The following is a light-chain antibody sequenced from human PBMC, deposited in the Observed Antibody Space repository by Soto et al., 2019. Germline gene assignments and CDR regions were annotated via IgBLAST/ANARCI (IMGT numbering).Light chain of an antibody. CDR3: QSADNSGVV. CDR1: ELPKQF. V-gene: IGLV3-25*02. J-gene: IGLJ2*01. Sequence: SYELTQTPSVSVSPGQTATITCSGDELPKQFVFWYQQKPGQAPVLVIQKDTERPSGIPERFSCSTSGALVTLTISGVQAEDEADYYCQSADNSGVVFGGGTKLTVL. CDR2: KDT.